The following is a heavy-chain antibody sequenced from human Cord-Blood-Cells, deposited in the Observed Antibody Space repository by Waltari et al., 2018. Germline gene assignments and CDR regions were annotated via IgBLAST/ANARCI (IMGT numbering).Heavy chain of an antibody. V-gene: IGHV3-30*18. J-gene: IGHJ4*02. Sequence: QVQLVESGGGVVQPGRSLRLSCAASGFTFSSYGMHWVSQDPGKGLGWVAVISYDGSNKYYADSVKGRFTISRDNSKNTLYLQMNSLRAEDTAVYYCAKNEAVAGFDYWGQGTLVTVSS. CDR1: GFTFSSYG. CDR3: AKNEAVAGFDY. D-gene: IGHD6-19*01. CDR2: ISYDGSNK.